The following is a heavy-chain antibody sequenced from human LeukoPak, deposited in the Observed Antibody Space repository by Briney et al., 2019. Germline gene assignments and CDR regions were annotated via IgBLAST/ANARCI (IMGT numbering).Heavy chain of an antibody. CDR1: GGSISSSSYY. CDR3: ARESSGSYIIPYYFDS. V-gene: IGHV4-39*07. CDR2: IYYSGSA. D-gene: IGHD1-26*01. J-gene: IGHJ4*02. Sequence: SETLSLTCTVSGGSISSSSYYWAWIRQPPGKGLEWIGSIYYSGSAYYNPSLKSRVTMSVDTSRNQVSLKLSSVTAADTAVYYCARESSGSYIIPYYFDSWGQGTLVTVSS.